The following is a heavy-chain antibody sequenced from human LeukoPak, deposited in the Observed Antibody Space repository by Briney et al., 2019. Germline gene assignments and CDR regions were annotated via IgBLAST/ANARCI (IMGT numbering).Heavy chain of an antibody. D-gene: IGHD6-13*01. J-gene: IGHJ6*03. CDR3: ARAITGFVYSSSSYYYMDV. CDR1: GYTFTGYY. V-gene: IGHV1-2*02. Sequence: GASVKVSCKASGYTFTGYYMHWVRQAPGQGLEWMGWINPNGGGTNYAQKFQGRVTMTRDTSISTAYMELSRLRSDDTAVYYCARAITGFVYSSSSYYYMDVWGKGTTVTVSS. CDR2: INPNGGGT.